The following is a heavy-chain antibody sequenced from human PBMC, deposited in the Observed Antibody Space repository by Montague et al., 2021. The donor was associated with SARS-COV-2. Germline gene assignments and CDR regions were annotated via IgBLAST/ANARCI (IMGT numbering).Heavy chain of an antibody. CDR1: GFTFGAHR. J-gene: IGHJ4*02. CDR2: ISRNSDDI. CDR3: ARDCSGGSCYSITGAPGFDC. D-gene: IGHD2-15*01. Sequence: SLRLSCAASGFTFGAHRMHWVRQAPGKGLEWVSSISRNSDDIYHADSVKGRFAISRDNAQNSLYLQMHSLRAEDSAVYYCARDCSGGSCYSITGAPGFDCWGQGTLVTVSS. V-gene: IGHV3-21*01.